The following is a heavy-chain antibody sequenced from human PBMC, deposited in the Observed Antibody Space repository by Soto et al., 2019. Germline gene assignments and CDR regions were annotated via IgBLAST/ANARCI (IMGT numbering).Heavy chain of an antibody. CDR3: AKGSLGIVDY. Sequence: EVQLLESGGGLVQPGGSLRVSCAASGFIFSTYAMNWVRQAPGKGLEWVSVIGHSDATTYYADSVKGRFTISRDNSKNTLYLQMNSLRAEDTAVYYCAKGSLGIVDYWGQGTLVTVSS. J-gene: IGHJ4*02. D-gene: IGHD3-16*01. V-gene: IGHV3-23*01. CDR1: GFIFSTYA. CDR2: IGHSDATT.